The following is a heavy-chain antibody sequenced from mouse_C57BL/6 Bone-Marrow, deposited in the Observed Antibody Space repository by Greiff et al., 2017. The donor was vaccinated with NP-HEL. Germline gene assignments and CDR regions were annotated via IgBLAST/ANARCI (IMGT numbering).Heavy chain of an antibody. CDR2: INPSNGGT. Sequence: QVQLQQPGTELVKPGASVKLSCKASGYTFTSYWMHWVKQRPGHGLEWIGNINPSNGGTNYNEKFKSKATLTVDKSSSTAYMQLSSLTSEDSAVYYCAWDFITTVKADYWGQGTTLTVSS. CDR1: GYTFTSYW. CDR3: AWDFITTVKADY. J-gene: IGHJ2*01. D-gene: IGHD1-1*01. V-gene: IGHV1-53*01.